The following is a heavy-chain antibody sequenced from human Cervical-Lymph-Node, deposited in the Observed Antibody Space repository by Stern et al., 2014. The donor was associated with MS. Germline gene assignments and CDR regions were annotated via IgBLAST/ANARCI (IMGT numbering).Heavy chain of an antibody. V-gene: IGHV2-5*02. CDR1: GFSLSTSGLG. CDR2: SYGDDQK. CDR3: AHRTAGPFDY. J-gene: IGHJ4*02. Sequence: QITLKESGPALVKPTQTLTLTCTFSGFSLSTSGLGVGWIRQPPGEALEWLAYSYGDDQKRYSPSLKSRLTITKDTSKNQVVLTLTTVDPVDTATYYCAHRTAGPFDYWGQGTLVTVSS.